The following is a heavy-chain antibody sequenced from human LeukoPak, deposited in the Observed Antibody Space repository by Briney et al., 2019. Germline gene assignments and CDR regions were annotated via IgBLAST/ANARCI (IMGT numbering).Heavy chain of an antibody. CDR1: GYTFTSYD. CDR2: MNPKSAHT. J-gene: IGHJ5*02. V-gene: IGHV1-8*01. D-gene: IGHD1-26*01. CDR3: TRGPSYHSKWVRGMWFDP. Sequence: ASVKVSCKASGYTFTSYDIHWVRQASGHGLEWMGWMNPKSAHTGLAQRFQGRVTLTRNTSISTAYMELSSLTSEDTAMYYCTRGPSYHSKWVRGMWFDPWGQGTLVSVSS.